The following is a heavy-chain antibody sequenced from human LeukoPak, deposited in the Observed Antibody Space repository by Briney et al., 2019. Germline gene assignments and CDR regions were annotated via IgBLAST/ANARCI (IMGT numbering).Heavy chain of an antibody. D-gene: IGHD5-18*01. Sequence: PGGSLRLSCAGSGFTFSTYWMTWVRQAPGKGLEWVAVIWYDGSNKYYADSVKGRFTISRDNSKNTLYLQMNSLRAEDTAVYYCARDLVDTAIGTLDYWGQGTLVTVSS. J-gene: IGHJ4*02. CDR1: GFTFSTYW. V-gene: IGHV3-33*08. CDR3: ARDLVDTAIGTLDY. CDR2: IWYDGSNK.